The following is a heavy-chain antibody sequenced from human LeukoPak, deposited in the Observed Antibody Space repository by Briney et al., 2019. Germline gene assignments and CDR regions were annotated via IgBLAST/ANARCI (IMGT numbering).Heavy chain of an antibody. CDR3: AREGVRIAVADYYFDY. D-gene: IGHD6-19*01. CDR1: GFTFSSYA. J-gene: IGHJ4*02. Sequence: PGGSLRLSCAASGFTFSSYAMSWVRQAPGKGLEWVSAISGSGGSTYYADSVKGRFTISRDNSKNTLYLQMNSLRAEDTAVYYCAREGVRIAVADYYFDYWGQGTLVTVSS. V-gene: IGHV3-23*01. CDR2: ISGSGGST.